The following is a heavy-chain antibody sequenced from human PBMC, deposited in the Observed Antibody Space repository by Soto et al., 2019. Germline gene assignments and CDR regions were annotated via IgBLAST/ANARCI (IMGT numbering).Heavy chain of an antibody. CDR3: ARASRRVRGVALYGMDV. CDR1: GGSISSGDYY. CDR2: IYYSGST. J-gene: IGHJ6*02. V-gene: IGHV4-30-4*01. D-gene: IGHD3-10*01. Sequence: SETLSLTCTVSGGSISSGDYYWSWIRQPPGKGLEWIGYIYYSGSTYYNPSLKSRVTISVDTSKNQFSLKLSSVTAADTAVYYCARASRRVRGVALYGMDVWGQGTTVTVSS.